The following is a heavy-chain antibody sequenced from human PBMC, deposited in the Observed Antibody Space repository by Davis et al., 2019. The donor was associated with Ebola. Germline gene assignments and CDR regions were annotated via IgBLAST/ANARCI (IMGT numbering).Heavy chain of an antibody. CDR1: GGSISSYY. CDR3: ARGGLWGNWFDP. J-gene: IGHJ5*02. CDR2: IYYSGST. D-gene: IGHD2-21*01. V-gene: IGHV4-59*01. Sequence: SETLSLTCTVSGGSISSYYWSWIRQPPGKGLEWIGYIYYSGSTNYNPSLKSRVTISVDTSKNQFPLKLSSVTAADTAAYYCARGGLWGNWFDPWGQGTLVTVSS.